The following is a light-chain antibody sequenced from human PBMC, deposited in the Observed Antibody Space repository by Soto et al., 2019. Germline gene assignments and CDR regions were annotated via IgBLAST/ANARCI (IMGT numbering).Light chain of an antibody. J-gene: IGLJ3*02. Sequence: QPVLTQPPSASGTPGQRVTISCSGSSSNIGSNYVCWYQHLPGTAPKLLIYSNNQRPSGVSDRFSGSKSGNTASLTISGLQAEDEADFFCCSYAGNGAWVFGGGTQLTVL. V-gene: IGLV1-47*02. CDR1: SSNIGSNY. CDR3: CSYAGNGAWV. CDR2: SNN.